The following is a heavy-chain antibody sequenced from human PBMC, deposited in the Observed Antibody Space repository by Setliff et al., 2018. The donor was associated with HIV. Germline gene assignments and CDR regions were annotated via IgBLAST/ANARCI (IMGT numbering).Heavy chain of an antibody. CDR1: GFSLSNTRMG. D-gene: IGHD3-9*01. V-gene: IGHV2-26*01. CDR2: IFSNDEK. CDR3: ARGLRYFDWLSPTYCDY. Sequence: SGPTLVNPTETLTLTCTVSGFSLSNTRMGVSWIRQPPGKALEWLAHIFSNDEKSYSISLKSRLTISKDTPKSQVVLTMTNMDPVDTATYYCARGLRYFDWLSPTYCDYWGHGTLVTV. J-gene: IGHJ4*01.